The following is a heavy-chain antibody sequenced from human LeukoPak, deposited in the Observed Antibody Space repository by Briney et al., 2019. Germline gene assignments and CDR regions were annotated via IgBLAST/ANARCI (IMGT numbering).Heavy chain of an antibody. V-gene: IGHV3-30*02. Sequence: GGSLRLSCVASGFMFSRHGMHWVRQAPGEGLEWMAFIQYDESRTDYADSVKGRFTIFRDNSKNTLYLQMTNLRTEDTALYYCAKARYYYDSSTDYWGQGTLVTVSS. D-gene: IGHD3-22*01. CDR1: GFMFSRHG. CDR2: IQYDESRT. CDR3: AKARYYYDSSTDY. J-gene: IGHJ4*02.